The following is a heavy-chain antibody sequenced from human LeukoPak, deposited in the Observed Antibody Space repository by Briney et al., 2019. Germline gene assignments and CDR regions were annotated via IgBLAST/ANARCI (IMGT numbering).Heavy chain of an antibody. CDR3: AREPDHGYCSSTSCFKYNWFDP. Sequence: ASVKVSCKASGYTFTSYGISWVRQAPGQGLEWMGWISAYNGNTNYAQKFQGRVTITRNTSISTAYMELSSLRSEDTAVYYCAREPDHGYCSSTSCFKYNWFDPWGQGTLVTVSS. V-gene: IGHV1-18*01. D-gene: IGHD2-2*01. CDR1: GYTFTSYG. J-gene: IGHJ5*02. CDR2: ISAYNGNT.